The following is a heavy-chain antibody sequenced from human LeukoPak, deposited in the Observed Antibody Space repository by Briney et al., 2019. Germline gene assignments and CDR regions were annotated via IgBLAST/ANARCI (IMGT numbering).Heavy chain of an antibody. CDR3: ARERYCSGGSCYSHPSMDV. D-gene: IGHD2-15*01. V-gene: IGHV7-4-1*02. J-gene: IGHJ6*03. CDR1: GYTFTSYG. CDR2: INTNTGNP. Sequence: ASVKVSCKASGYTFTSYGISWVRQAPGQGLEWMGWINTNTGNPTYAQGFTGRFVFSLDTSVSTAYLQISSLKAEDTAVYYCARERYCSGGSCYSHPSMDVWGKGTTVTVSS.